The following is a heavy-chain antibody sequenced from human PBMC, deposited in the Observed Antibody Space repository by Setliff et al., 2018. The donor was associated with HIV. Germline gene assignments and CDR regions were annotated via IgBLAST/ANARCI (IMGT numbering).Heavy chain of an antibody. D-gene: IGHD3-16*01. CDR3: AKGVKWLDP. V-gene: IGHV3-53*01. Sequence: GGSLRLSCAASGFTVNTNYMTWVRQAPGKGLEWVSVMNGDGTTYYADSVKGRFTISRDNSINIPYLHMNSLIAEDTAVYYCAKGVKWLDPWGQGTLVTVSS. J-gene: IGHJ5*02. CDR2: MNGDGTT. CDR1: GFTVNTNY.